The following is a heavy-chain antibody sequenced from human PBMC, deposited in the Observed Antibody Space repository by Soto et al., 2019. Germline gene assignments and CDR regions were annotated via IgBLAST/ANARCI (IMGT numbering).Heavy chain of an antibody. CDR1: GFTFTTYA. CDR3: GRDSHYYVNSGYRCDAFYI. CDR2: VNAGNGNT. Sequence: ASVKVSCKASGFTFTTYALHWVRQAPGQRLEWMGWVNAGNGNTDYSQKFQGRITFTKDTSASTAYMELSNLRSEDTAVYYCGRDSHYYVNSGYRCDAFYICGQESMVIVSS. D-gene: IGHD3-22*01. J-gene: IGHJ3*02. V-gene: IGHV1-3*01.